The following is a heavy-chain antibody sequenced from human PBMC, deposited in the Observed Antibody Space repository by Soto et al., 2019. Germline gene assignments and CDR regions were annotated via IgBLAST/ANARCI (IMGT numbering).Heavy chain of an antibody. CDR1: GFTFSGDW. CDR3: TREAFGARDY. CDR2: IDPYDTGI. D-gene: IGHD3-10*01. J-gene: IGHJ4*02. V-gene: IGHV3-74*01. Sequence: EVQLVESGGGLVQPGGSLRLSCRDSGFTFSGDWMHWVRQAPGKGLDWVSRIDPYDTGISYADSVKGRFTISRDNAKSTLYLQMNSLIPEDTAVYYCTREAFGARDYGGQGTLVPVSS.